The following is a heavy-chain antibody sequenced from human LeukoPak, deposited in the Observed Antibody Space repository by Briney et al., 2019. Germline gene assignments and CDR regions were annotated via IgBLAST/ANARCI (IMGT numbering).Heavy chain of an antibody. CDR3: ARGGWSLDY. CDR2: INHSGST. V-gene: IGHV4-34*01. CDR1: GGSFSGYY. J-gene: IGHJ4*02. D-gene: IGHD6-19*01. Sequence: PSETLSLTCAVYGGSFSGYYWIWIRQPPGKGLEWIGEINHSGSTNYNPSLKSRVTISVDTSKNQFSLKLSSVTAADTAVYYCARGGWSLDYWGQGTLVTVSS.